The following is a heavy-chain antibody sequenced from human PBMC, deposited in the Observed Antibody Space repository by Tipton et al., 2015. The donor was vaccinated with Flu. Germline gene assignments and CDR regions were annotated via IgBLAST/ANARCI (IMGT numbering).Heavy chain of an antibody. CDR1: GGSIRSSSYY. V-gene: IGHV4-39*02. CDR3: ARDHPPTITVLGEITDYFGMAV. CDR2: VYYSGST. Sequence: TLSLTCTVSGGSIRSSSYYWGWIRQPPGKGLEWIGSVYYSGSTYYNPSLKSRVTISLDTSKNHFSLKLTSVTAADTAVYYCARDHPPTITVLGEITDYFGMAVWGQGTTVTVSS. J-gene: IGHJ6*02. D-gene: IGHD3-3*01.